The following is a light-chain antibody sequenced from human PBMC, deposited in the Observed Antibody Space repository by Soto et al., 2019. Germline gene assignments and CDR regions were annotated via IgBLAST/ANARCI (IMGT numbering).Light chain of an antibody. CDR1: SSDVGSYNL. V-gene: IGLV2-23*01. CDR2: EDS. J-gene: IGLJ2*01. CDR3: CSYAGSVV. Sequence: QSALTQPASVSGSPGQSITISCTGTSSDVGSYNLVSWYQQHPGKAPKLMIYEDSNRPSGVSNRFSGSKSGNTASLTISGLQAEDEADYYCCSYAGSVVFGGGTKLTVL.